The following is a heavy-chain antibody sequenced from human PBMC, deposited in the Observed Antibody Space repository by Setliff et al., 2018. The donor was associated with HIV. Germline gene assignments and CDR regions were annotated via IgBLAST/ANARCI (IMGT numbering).Heavy chain of an antibody. CDR3: ARVPRISYTRGVYYYYYMDV. CDR1: GFTFSACW. V-gene: IGHV3-7*03. CDR2: IKHDGSEK. Sequence: WETLRLSCAASGFTFSACWMTWVRQAPGKGLEWVANIKHDGSEKYNVDSMEGRFTISRDNARNSLYLEMNNLRAEDTAMYYCARVPRISYTRGVYYYYYMDVWGKGTTVTVSS. J-gene: IGHJ6*03. D-gene: IGHD3-10*01.